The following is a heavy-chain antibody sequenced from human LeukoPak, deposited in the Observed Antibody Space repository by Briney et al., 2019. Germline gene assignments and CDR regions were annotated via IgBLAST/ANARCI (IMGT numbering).Heavy chain of an antibody. D-gene: IGHD5-18*01. CDR1: GFTFSSYW. CDR3: ATYQGYNYGPFDY. J-gene: IGHJ4*02. Sequence: GGSLRLSCAASGFTFSSYWMSWVRQAPGKGLEWVANTKEDGSEQYYVDSVKGRFTISRDNAKNSLYLQMNSLRAEDTAVYYCATYQGYNYGPFDYWGQGTLVTVSS. CDR2: TKEDGSEQ. V-gene: IGHV3-7*05.